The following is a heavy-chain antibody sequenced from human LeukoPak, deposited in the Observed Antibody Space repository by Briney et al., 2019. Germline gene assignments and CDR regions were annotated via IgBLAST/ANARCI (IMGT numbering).Heavy chain of an antibody. D-gene: IGHD3-22*01. CDR3: AKSYYYDTTGHGFDY. CDR1: GYTFSNAY. Sequence: PGGSLRLSCAASGYTFSNAYMSWVRQAPGKGLEWVGRIKNKADGGTTDYAAPVKGRFTISRDDSKTTLYLQMNSLKTEDTAVYYCAKSYYYDTTGHGFDYWGQGTLVTVSS. J-gene: IGHJ4*02. CDR2: IKNKADGGTT. V-gene: IGHV3-15*01.